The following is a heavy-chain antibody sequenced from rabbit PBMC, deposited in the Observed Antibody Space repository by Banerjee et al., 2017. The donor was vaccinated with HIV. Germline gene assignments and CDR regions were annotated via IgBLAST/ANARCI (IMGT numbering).Heavy chain of an antibody. CDR3: ARGTSSSGYYSGSLNL. V-gene: IGHV1S45*01. CDR1: GFSLSSYA. J-gene: IGHJ4*01. CDR2: IYAGSSGST. D-gene: IGHD1-1*01. Sequence: QEQLVESGGDLVKPGASLTLTCTASGFSLSSYAMSWVRQAPGKGLEWIACIYAGSSGSTYYASWAKGRFTISKTSSTTVTLQMTSLTAADTATYFCARGTSSSGYYSGSLNLWGPGTLVTVS.